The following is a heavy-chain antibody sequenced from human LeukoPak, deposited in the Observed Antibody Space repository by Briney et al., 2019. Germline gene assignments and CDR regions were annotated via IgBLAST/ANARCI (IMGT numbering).Heavy chain of an antibody. Sequence: GGSLRLSCAASGFTFSSYGMHWVRQAPGKGLEWVAVISYDGSNKYYADSVKGRFTISRDNSKNTLYLQMNSLRAEDTAVYYCAKDSSVAGDNWFDPWGQGTLVTVSS. V-gene: IGHV3-30*18. CDR2: ISYDGSNK. CDR1: GFTFSSYG. D-gene: IGHD6-19*01. J-gene: IGHJ5*02. CDR3: AKDSSVAGDNWFDP.